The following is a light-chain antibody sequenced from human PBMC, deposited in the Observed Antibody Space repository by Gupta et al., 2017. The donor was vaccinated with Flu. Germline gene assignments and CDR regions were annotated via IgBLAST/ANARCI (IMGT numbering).Light chain of an antibody. Sequence: QLVLTPSPSASASLGASVKVTCTLSSGHTSSTIAWHQLQPDKGPRFLMKVNSDGTHSKGDGIPGRFSGSSSGAERYLIISSRQAEDEADYYCQTWGTGIRVFGGGTKVTVL. CDR3: QTWGTGIRV. J-gene: IGLJ3*02. V-gene: IGLV4-69*01. CDR1: SGHTSST. CDR2: VNSDGTH.